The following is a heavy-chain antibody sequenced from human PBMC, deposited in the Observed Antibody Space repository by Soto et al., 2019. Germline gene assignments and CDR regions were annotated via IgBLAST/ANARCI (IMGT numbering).Heavy chain of an antibody. J-gene: IGHJ4*02. CDR1: GGSISSSSYY. CDR2: IYYSGST. CDR3: ARRRWHSSSWYYDY. D-gene: IGHD6-13*01. Sequence: QLQLQESGPGLVKPSETLSLTCTVSGGSISSSSYYWGWIRQPPGKGLEWIGSIYYSGSTYYNPSLKSRVTISVDTSKNQFSLKLSSVTAADTAVYYCARRRWHSSSWYYDYWGQGTLVTVSS. V-gene: IGHV4-39*01.